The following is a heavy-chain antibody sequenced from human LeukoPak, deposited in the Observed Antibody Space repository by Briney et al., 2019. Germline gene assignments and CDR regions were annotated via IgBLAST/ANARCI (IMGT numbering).Heavy chain of an antibody. Sequence: GASVKVSCKAYGYTFPSYGVSWVRQAPGQGLEWMGWINTNTGNPTYVQGFTGRFVFSLDTSVSTAYLQISSLKAEDTAVYYCAREGPSGSNFFDIWGRGTMVTVSS. CDR3: AREGPSGSNFFDI. CDR2: INTNTGNP. D-gene: IGHD1-14*01. CDR1: GYTFPSYG. V-gene: IGHV7-4-1*02. J-gene: IGHJ3*02.